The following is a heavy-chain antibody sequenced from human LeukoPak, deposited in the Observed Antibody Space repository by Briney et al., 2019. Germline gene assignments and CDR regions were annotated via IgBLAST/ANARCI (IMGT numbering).Heavy chain of an antibody. Sequence: PSETLSLTCTVSGGSMSSYYWRWLREPPGKGVEGIGYIYYSGNTNYNPSLKSRVTISVDTSKNQFSLKLSSVTAADTAVYYCARSGYYGSGSYDYWGQGTLVTVSS. D-gene: IGHD3-10*01. CDR3: ARSGYYGSGSYDY. CDR2: IYYSGNT. J-gene: IGHJ4*02. CDR1: GGSMSSYY. V-gene: IGHV4-59*01.